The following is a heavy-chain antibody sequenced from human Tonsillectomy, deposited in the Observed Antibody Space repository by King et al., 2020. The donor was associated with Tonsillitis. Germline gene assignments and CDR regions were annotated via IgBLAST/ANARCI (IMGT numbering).Heavy chain of an antibody. CDR2: ISYDGSNK. D-gene: IGHD3-10*01. J-gene: IGHJ4*02. CDR1: GFTFSSYG. Sequence: QVQLVESGGGVVQPGRSLRLSCAASGFTFSSYGMHWVRQAPGKGLEWVAVISYDGSNKYYADSVKGRFTTSRDNSKNTLYLQMNSLRAEDTAVYYCAKERVDDKLLWFGELSPPFDYWGQGTLVTVSS. V-gene: IGHV3-30*18. CDR3: AKERVDDKLLWFGELSPPFDY.